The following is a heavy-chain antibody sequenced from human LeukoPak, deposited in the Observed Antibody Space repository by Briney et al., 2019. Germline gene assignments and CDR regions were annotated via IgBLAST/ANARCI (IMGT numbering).Heavy chain of an antibody. D-gene: IGHD1-26*01. CDR1: GFTFSNYW. Sequence: GGSLRLSCAASGFTFSNYWMSWVRQAPGKGLEWVANINQDGSEKYYVDSVKGRFTISRDNAKNSLYLQMNSLRAEDTAVYYCARVGYSGSLNFDYWGQGTLVTVSS. V-gene: IGHV3-7*01. CDR2: INQDGSEK. CDR3: ARVGYSGSLNFDY. J-gene: IGHJ4*02.